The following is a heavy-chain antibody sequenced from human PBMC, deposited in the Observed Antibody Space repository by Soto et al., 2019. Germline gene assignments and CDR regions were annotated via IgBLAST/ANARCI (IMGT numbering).Heavy chain of an antibody. J-gene: IGHJ4*02. V-gene: IGHV3-23*01. Sequence: GGSLRLSCAAPGFTFSTYALSWVRQAPGKGLEWVSAISANGQGIYYADSVRGRFTISRDNSKNTIFLHMDSLRAEDTAVYYCAKDRNYPRDQFHYWGQGTLVTVSS. CDR2: ISANGQGI. CDR1: GFTFSTYA. CDR3: AKDRNYPRDQFHY. D-gene: IGHD1-7*01.